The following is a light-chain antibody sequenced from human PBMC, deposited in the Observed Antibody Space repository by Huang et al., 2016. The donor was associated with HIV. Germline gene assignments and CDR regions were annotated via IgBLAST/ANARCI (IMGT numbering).Light chain of an antibody. CDR3: QQYNNRYT. V-gene: IGKV3-15*01. CDR2: VAS. Sequence: IVMTQSPATLSVSPGERATLSCRASQSISSNLAWYQQKPGQAPRRLIYVASTRATGIPARFSGSGSGTEFTLTISSLQSEDFAVYYCQQYNNRYTCGQGTKLEIK. CDR1: QSISSN. J-gene: IGKJ2*01.